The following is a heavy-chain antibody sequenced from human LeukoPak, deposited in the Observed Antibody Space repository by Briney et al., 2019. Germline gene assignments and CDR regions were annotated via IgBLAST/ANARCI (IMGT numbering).Heavy chain of an antibody. Sequence: SVKVSCKASGGTFSSYAISWVRQAPGQGLEWMGRIIPILGIANYAQKFQGRVTITADKSTSTAYMELSSLRSEDTAVYYCASQYCGGDCYLRGEYFQHWGQGTLVTVSS. V-gene: IGHV1-69*04. CDR1: GGTFSSYA. CDR2: IIPILGIA. D-gene: IGHD2-21*02. CDR3: ASQYCGGDCYLRGEYFQH. J-gene: IGHJ1*01.